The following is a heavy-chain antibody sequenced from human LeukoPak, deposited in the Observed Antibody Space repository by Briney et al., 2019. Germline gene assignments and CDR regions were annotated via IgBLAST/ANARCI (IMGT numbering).Heavy chain of an antibody. D-gene: IGHD5-24*01. CDR1: GGSFSGDY. J-gene: IGHJ4*02. CDR2: INHSGNT. V-gene: IGHV4-34*01. Sequence: PSETLSLSCAVYGGSFSGDYWSWIRQPPGKGLQWIGEINHSGNTNNNPSLKSRVTMSVDTSKNQLSLNLTSVTAADTAVYYCARVHGHNLGTLDYWGQGILVTVS. CDR3: ARVHGHNLGTLDY.